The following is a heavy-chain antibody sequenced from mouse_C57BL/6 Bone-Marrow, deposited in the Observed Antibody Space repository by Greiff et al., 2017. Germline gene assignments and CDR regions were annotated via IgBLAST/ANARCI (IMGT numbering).Heavy chain of an antibody. J-gene: IGHJ4*01. D-gene: IGHD1-1*01. CDR2: ISYDGSN. Sequence: EESGPGLVKPSQSLSLTCSVTGYSITSGYYWNWIRQFPGNKLEWMGYISYDGSNNYNPSLKNRISITRDTSKNQFFLKLNSVTTEDTATYYCARGHYYGSSFHYYAMDYWGQGTSVTVSS. CDR3: ARGHYYGSSFHYYAMDY. CDR1: GYSITSGYY. V-gene: IGHV3-6*01.